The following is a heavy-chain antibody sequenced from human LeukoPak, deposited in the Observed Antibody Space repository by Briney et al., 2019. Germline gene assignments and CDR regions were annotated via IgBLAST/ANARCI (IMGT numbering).Heavy chain of an antibody. Sequence: PGGSLRLSCAAPGFTFSSYAMHWVRQAPGKGLEWVAVISYDGSNKYYADSVKGRFTISRDNSKNTLYLQMNSLRAEDTAAYYCARDNGDYFDYWGQGTLVTVSS. CDR3: ARDNGDYFDY. J-gene: IGHJ4*02. CDR2: ISYDGSNK. V-gene: IGHV3-30-3*01. CDR1: GFTFSSYA. D-gene: IGHD4-17*01.